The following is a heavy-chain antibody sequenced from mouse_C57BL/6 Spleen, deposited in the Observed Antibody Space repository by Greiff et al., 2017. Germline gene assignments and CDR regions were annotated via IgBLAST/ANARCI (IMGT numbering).Heavy chain of an antibody. D-gene: IGHD2-4*01. V-gene: IGHV1-15*01. Sequence: VQLQQSGAELVRPGASVTLSCKASGYTFTDYEMHWVKQTPVHGLEWIGAIDPETGGTAYNQKFKGKAILTADKSSSTAYMELRSLTSEDSAVYYCTRTHDDYDVFAYWGQGTLVTVSA. CDR1: GYTFTDYE. CDR3: TRTHDDYDVFAY. J-gene: IGHJ3*01. CDR2: IDPETGGT.